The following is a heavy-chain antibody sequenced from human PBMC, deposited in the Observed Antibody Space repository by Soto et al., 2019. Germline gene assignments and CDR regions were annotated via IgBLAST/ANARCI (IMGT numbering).Heavy chain of an antibody. Sequence: QVPLVQSGAEVKKPGASVKVSCKASGYTFTSYGISWVRQAPGQGLEWMGWISAYNGNTNYAQKLQGRVTMTTDTSTSTAYMELRSLRSDDTAVYYCARDVPKNANYDFWSGYYRNYYYGMDVWGQGTTVTVSS. CDR2: ISAYNGNT. CDR3: ARDVPKNANYDFWSGYYRNYYYGMDV. J-gene: IGHJ6*02. V-gene: IGHV1-18*01. D-gene: IGHD3-3*01. CDR1: GYTFTSYG.